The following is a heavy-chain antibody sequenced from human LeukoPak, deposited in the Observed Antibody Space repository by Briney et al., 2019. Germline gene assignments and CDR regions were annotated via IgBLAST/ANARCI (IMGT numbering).Heavy chain of an antibody. CDR1: GFTFDDYA. Sequence: SGRSLRLSCAASGFTFDDYAMHWVRQAPGKGLEWVSGISWNSGSIGYADSVKGRFTISRDNAKNSLYLQMNSLRAEDTALYYCAKANVYRGYGYGADAFDIWGQGTMVTVSS. V-gene: IGHV3-9*01. CDR2: ISWNSGSI. D-gene: IGHD5-18*01. J-gene: IGHJ3*02. CDR3: AKANVYRGYGYGADAFDI.